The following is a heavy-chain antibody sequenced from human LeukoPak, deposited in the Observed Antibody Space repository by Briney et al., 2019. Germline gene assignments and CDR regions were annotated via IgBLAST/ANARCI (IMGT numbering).Heavy chain of an antibody. CDR3: AKGKKITVAGLFDC. V-gene: IGHV3-9*01. D-gene: IGHD6-19*01. Sequence: PGRSLRLSCAASGFTFDDYAMHWVRQVPGKGLEWVPGISWNSGSIGYADSVKGRFTISRDNAKNSLYLHMNSLSAEDTALYYCAKGKKITVAGLFDCWGQGTLVTVSS. CDR2: ISWNSGSI. J-gene: IGHJ4*02. CDR1: GFTFDDYA.